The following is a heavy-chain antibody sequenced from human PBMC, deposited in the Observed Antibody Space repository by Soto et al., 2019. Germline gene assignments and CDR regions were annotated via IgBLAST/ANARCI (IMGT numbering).Heavy chain of an antibody. D-gene: IGHD4-17*01. V-gene: IGHV3-23*01. CDR3: AKDSTVTTSWFDP. Sequence: GGSLRLSCAASGFTFSSYWMHWVRQAPGKGLEWVSVISGSGGSTYYADSVKGRFTISRDNSKNTLYLQMNSLRAEDTAVYYCAKDSTVTTSWFDPWGQGTLVTVSS. CDR1: GFTFSSYW. J-gene: IGHJ5*02. CDR2: ISGSGGST.